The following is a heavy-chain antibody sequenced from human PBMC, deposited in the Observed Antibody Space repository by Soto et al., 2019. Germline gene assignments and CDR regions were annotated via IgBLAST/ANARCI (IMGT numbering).Heavy chain of an antibody. CDR2: IYYSGST. D-gene: IGHD5-12*01. V-gene: IGHV4-30-4*01. J-gene: IGHJ4*02. Sequence: SETLSLTCTVSGGSISSGDYYWSWIRQPPGKGLEWIGYIYYSGSTYYNPSLKSRVTISVDTSKNQFSLKLSSVTAADTAVYYCARGLRWLQYFDYWGQGTLVTVSS. CDR1: GGSISSGDYY. CDR3: ARGLRWLQYFDY.